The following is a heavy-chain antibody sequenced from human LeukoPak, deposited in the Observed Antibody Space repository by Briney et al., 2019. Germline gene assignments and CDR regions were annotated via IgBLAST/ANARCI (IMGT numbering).Heavy chain of an antibody. CDR2: IYYSGST. J-gene: IGHJ4*02. Sequence: PSETLSLTCTVSGGSISSSSYYWGWIRQPPGKGLEWIGSIYYSGSTYYNPSLKSRVTISVDTSKNQFSLKLSSVTAADTAVYYCARDAYSSSSRSNYFDYWGQGTLVTVSS. D-gene: IGHD6-6*01. V-gene: IGHV4-39*07. CDR1: GGSISSSSYY. CDR3: ARDAYSSSSRSNYFDY.